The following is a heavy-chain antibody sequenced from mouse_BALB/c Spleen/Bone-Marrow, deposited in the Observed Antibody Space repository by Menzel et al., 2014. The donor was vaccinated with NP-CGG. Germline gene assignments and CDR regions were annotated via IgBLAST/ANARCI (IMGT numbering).Heavy chain of an antibody. CDR1: GFTFNTYA. CDR3: VREDYGGSFAY. Sequence: EVKLMESGGGLVQPKGSLKLSRAASGFTFNTYAMHWVCQAPGKGLEWVARIRSKSNNYATYYADSVKDRFTISRDDSQSMLYLQMNNLKTEDTAMYYCVREDYGGSFAYWGQGTLVTVSA. D-gene: IGHD1-1*01. J-gene: IGHJ3*01. V-gene: IGHV10-3*03. CDR2: IRSKSNNYAT.